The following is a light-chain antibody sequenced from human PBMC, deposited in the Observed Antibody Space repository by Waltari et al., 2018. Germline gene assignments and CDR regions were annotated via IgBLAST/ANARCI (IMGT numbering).Light chain of an antibody. V-gene: IGLV3-19*01. J-gene: IGLJ2*01. CDR3: HSRDASGVGGA. CDR1: SLRSYY. CDR2: DKN. Sequence: TQDPAVSVALGQTVRITCPGDSLRSYYASWYQQRQGQAPILVRYDKNSRPSGGPDRFSASSSDNTASLTITGAQAEDEAYYYCHSRDASGVGGAFGGGTKLTVL.